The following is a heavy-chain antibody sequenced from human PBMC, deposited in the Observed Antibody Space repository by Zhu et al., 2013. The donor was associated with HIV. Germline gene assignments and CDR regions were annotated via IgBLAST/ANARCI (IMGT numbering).Heavy chain of an antibody. D-gene: IGHD3-10*01. V-gene: IGHV1-18*01. CDR3: ARARRGFGIDAFDI. CDR2: ISVYNGNT. Sequence: QVQLVQSGAEVKKPGASVKVSCKTSGYTFTTYGLSWVRQAPGQGLEWLGWISVYNGNTNYAQRLQGRVTMTTDTSTSTAYMELRSLRSDDTAVYYCARARRGFGIDAFDIWGQGTMVTVSS. J-gene: IGHJ3*02. CDR1: GYTFTTYG.